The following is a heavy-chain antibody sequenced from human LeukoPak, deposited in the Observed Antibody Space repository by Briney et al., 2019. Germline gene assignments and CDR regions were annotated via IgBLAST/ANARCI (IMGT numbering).Heavy chain of an antibody. CDR3: ATYGDSRRRDWYFDL. CDR2: IWYDGSNK. V-gene: IGHV3-33*08. J-gene: IGHJ2*01. D-gene: IGHD4-17*01. Sequence: RSLRLSCAASGFTFSSYGMHWVRQAPGKGLEWVAVIWYDGSNKFYADSVKGRFTISRDNSKNTLYLQMNSLRAEDTAVYYCATYGDSRRRDWYFDLWGRGTLVTVSS. CDR1: GFTFSSYG.